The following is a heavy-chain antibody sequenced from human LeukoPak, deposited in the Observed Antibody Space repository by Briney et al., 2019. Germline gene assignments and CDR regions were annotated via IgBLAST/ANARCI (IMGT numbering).Heavy chain of an antibody. V-gene: IGHV1-8*01. CDR1: GYTFTNYD. J-gene: IGHJ4*02. D-gene: IGHD6-13*01. Sequence: ASVKVSCKASGYTFTNYDINWVRQATGQGLEWMGWMNPNSGNTGYVQKFQGRVTMTRNTSISTAYMELSSLRSEDTAVYYCARGSYSSSWPEGHWGQGTQVTVSS. CDR3: ARGSYSSSWPEGH. CDR2: MNPNSGNT.